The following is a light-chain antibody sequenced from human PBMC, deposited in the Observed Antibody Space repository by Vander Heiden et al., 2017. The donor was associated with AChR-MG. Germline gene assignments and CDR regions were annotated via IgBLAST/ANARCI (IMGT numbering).Light chain of an antibody. CDR3: QQSYSTPVT. CDR2: AAS. CDR1: QSISSY. V-gene: IGKV1-39*01. Sequence: DIQMTQSPSSLSASVGDRVTISCRASQSISSYLNWYQQKPGKAPELLIYAASSFHSGVPSRFSGSESGTEFTLTISSLQPEDFATYYCQQSYSTPVTFGGGTKVEIK. J-gene: IGKJ4*01.